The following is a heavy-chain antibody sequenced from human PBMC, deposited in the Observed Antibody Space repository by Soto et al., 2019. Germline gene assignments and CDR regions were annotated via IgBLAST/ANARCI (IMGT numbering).Heavy chain of an antibody. Sequence: EASVKVSCKASGYIFTTSAIHWLRQAPGQRLEWMGWINAGNGNTKYSQKFQGRVTITRDTSASTAYMELSSLRSEDTAVYYCASEAIAAAAVYGMDVWGQGTTVTVSS. CDR1: GYIFTTSA. CDR2: INAGNGNT. J-gene: IGHJ6*02. CDR3: ASEAIAAAAVYGMDV. D-gene: IGHD6-13*01. V-gene: IGHV1-3*01.